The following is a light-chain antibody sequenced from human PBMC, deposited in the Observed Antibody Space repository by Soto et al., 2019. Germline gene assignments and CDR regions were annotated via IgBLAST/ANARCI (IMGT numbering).Light chain of an antibody. V-gene: IGKV1-17*01. CDR1: QGIRND. Sequence: DIQMTQSPSSLSASVGDRVTITCRASQGIRNDLGWYQQRPGKAPKRLIYGAYSLQSGVPSRFSGRGSGTEFTLTISSLQPEDVASYYCLQYNSAQWTFGQGTKVEIK. J-gene: IGKJ1*01. CDR2: GAY. CDR3: LQYNSAQWT.